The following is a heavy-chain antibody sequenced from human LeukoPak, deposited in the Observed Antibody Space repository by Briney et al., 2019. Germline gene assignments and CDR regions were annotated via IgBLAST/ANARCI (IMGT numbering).Heavy chain of an antibody. CDR1: GYTFTSYG. CDR2: ISAYNGNT. CDR3: ARGLRGHSGSYYWCDP. D-gene: IGHD1-26*01. J-gene: IGHJ5*02. V-gene: IGHV1-18*01. Sequence: ALVKVSCKASGYTFTSYGISWVRQAPGQGLERMGWISAYNGNTHYAQKLQRGVTMTTDPSKSTVYLELRSLRSDDTAVYYCARGLRGHSGSYYWCDPWGQGNLVTVSS.